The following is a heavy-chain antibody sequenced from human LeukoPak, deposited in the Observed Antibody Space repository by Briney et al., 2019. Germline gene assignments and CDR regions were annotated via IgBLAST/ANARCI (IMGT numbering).Heavy chain of an antibody. J-gene: IGHJ4*02. Sequence: SVKVACKASGGTLSSYAISWVRPAPGQGLEWMGRIIPIPGIANNAQKYQCRGTITADKSTSTAYMELSRLRSEDTAVYYCARDREDTAMVTVLDYWGQGTLVTVSS. D-gene: IGHD5-18*01. CDR2: IIPIPGIA. CDR3: ARDREDTAMVTVLDY. V-gene: IGHV1-69*04. CDR1: GGTLSSYA.